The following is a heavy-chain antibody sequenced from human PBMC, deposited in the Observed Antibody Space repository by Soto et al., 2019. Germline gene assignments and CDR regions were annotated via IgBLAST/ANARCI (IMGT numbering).Heavy chain of an antibody. CDR1: GGTFSSYA. J-gene: IGHJ4*02. CDR3: AYSNVVRGVMIPTGWYFDY. CDR2: IIPIFGTA. D-gene: IGHD3-10*01. V-gene: IGHV1-69*01. Sequence: QVQLVQSGAEVKKPGSSVKVSCKASGGTFSSYAISWVRQAPGQGLEWMGGIIPIFGTANYAQKFQGRVTITADESTSTAYMELSSLRSEDTAAYYCAYSNVVRGVMIPTGWYFDYWGQGTLVTVSS.